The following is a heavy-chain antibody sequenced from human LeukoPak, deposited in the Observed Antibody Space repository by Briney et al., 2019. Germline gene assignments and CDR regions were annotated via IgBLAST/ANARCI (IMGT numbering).Heavy chain of an antibody. CDR3: ARGYPLYGDKYYLDY. J-gene: IGHJ4*02. CDR1: GYSFTSYW. Sequence: GESLKISCKGSGYSFTSYWIGWVRQMPGKGLEWMGIIYPGDSDTRYSPSFQGQVTISADKSISTAYLQWSSLKASDTAMYYCARGYPLYGDKYYLDYWGQGTLVTVSS. V-gene: IGHV5-51*01. CDR2: IYPGDSDT. D-gene: IGHD4-17*01.